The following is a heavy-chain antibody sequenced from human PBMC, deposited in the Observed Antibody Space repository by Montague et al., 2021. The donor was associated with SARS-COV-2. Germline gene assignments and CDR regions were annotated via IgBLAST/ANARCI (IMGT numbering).Heavy chain of an antibody. D-gene: IGHD3-10*01. J-gene: IGHJ5*02. Sequence: SETLSLTCAVNSSSFLPYYWSWIRQPPGKGLKWIGEINHSGSTNXNPSLKSRVTISVDTSKNQFSLKLSSVTAADTAVYYCARGRKRITVVRGVIIDWFDPGGQGTLVTVSS. CDR1: SSSFLPYY. CDR3: ARGRKRITVVRGVIIDWFDP. V-gene: IGHV4-34*01. CDR2: INHSGST.